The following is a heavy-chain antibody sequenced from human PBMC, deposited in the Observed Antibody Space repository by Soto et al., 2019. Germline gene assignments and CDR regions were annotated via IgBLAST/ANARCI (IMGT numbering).Heavy chain of an antibody. CDR3: AAVALKRFSPVDFDY. Sequence: SVKVSCKASGFTFTSSAVQWVRQARGQRLEWIGWIVVGSGNTNYAQKFQERVTITRDMSTSTAYMELSSLRSEDTAVYYCAAVALKRFSPVDFDYWGQGTLVTVSS. CDR2: IVVGSGNT. V-gene: IGHV1-58*01. J-gene: IGHJ4*02. D-gene: IGHD3-16*01. CDR1: GFTFTSSA.